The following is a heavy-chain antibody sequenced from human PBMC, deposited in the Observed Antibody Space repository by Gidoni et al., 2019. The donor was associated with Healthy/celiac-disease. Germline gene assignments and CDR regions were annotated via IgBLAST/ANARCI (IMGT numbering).Heavy chain of an antibody. CDR3: ARHARVGGNWFDP. Sequence: QLQLQESGPGLVKPSETLSLTCTVSGGSISSRSYYWGWIRQPPGKGLEWIGSIYYSGSTYYNPSLKSRVTISVDTSKNQFSLKLSSVTAADTAVYYCARHARVGGNWFDPWGQGTLVTVSS. D-gene: IGHD3-16*01. V-gene: IGHV4-39*01. J-gene: IGHJ5*02. CDR1: GGSISSRSYY. CDR2: IYYSGST.